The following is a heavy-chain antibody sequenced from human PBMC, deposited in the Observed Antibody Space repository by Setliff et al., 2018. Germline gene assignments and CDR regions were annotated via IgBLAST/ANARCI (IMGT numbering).Heavy chain of an antibody. D-gene: IGHD3-10*01. CDR2: ISSSSSYI. J-gene: IGHJ4*02. V-gene: IGHV3-21*01. CDR3: ASSGSYRSPSYYFDY. CDR1: GFTFSSYS. Sequence: GGSLRLSCAASGFTFSSYSMNWVRQAPGKGLEWVSSISSSSSYIYYADSVKGRFTISRDNAKSSLYLQMNSLRAEDTAVYYCASSGSYRSPSYYFDYWGQGTLVTVSS.